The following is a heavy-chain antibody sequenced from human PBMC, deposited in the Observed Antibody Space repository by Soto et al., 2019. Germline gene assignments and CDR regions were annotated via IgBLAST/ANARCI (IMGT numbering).Heavy chain of an antibody. CDR2: IIPIFGTA. J-gene: IGHJ3*02. V-gene: IGHV1-69*01. CDR1: GGTFSTYA. D-gene: IGHD3-3*01. Sequence: QVQLVQSGAEVKKPGSSVKVSCKASGGTFSTYAISWVRQAPGQGLEWMRGIIPIFGTAKYAQKFQGRVTITADESTSTAYMELSSLRSEDTAVYNCAREIFGVIISGGRDAFDIWGQGTMVTVSS. CDR3: AREIFGVIISGGRDAFDI.